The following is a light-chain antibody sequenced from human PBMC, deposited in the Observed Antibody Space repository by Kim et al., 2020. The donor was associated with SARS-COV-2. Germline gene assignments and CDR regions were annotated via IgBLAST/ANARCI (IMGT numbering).Light chain of an antibody. CDR1: RGDFGSYQY. J-gene: IGLJ1*01. V-gene: IGLV2-8*01. CDR3: ASHGGYDYV. CDR2: EVT. Sequence: PGQSVATSCSGTRGDFGSYQYVSWYQQHPGKSPKLIIYEVTKRPSGVPDRFSGSMSGNTASLTVSGLQAEDEADYYCASHGGYDYVFGTGTKVTVL.